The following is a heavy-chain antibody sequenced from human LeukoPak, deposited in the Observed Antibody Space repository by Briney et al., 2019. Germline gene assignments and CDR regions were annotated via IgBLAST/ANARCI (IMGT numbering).Heavy chain of an antibody. V-gene: IGHV4-34*01. D-gene: IGHD2-2*01. CDR1: GGSFSGYY. CDR2: INHSGST. J-gene: IGHJ5*02. Sequence: SETLSLTCAVYGGSFSGYYWSWIRQPPGKGLEWIGEINHSGSTNYNLSLKSRVTISVDTSKNQFSLKLSSVTAADTAVYYCARGHLVVVVPAAIIGGWFDPWGQGTLVTVSS. CDR3: ARGHLVVVVPAAIIGGWFDP.